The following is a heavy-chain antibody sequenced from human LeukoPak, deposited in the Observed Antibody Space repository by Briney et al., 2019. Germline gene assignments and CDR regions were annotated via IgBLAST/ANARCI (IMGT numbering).Heavy chain of an antibody. V-gene: IGHV3-11*01. D-gene: IGHD1-26*01. CDR3: ARVRSGSYYMAYYFDY. CDR1: GFTLSDYY. Sequence: GGSLRLSCAASGFTLSDYYMSWIRHAPGKGLEWVSYISSSGSTIYYADSVRGRFTISRENAKNSLYLQMNSLRAEDTAVYYWARVRSGSYYMAYYFDYWGQGTLVTVSS. CDR2: ISSSGSTI. J-gene: IGHJ4*02.